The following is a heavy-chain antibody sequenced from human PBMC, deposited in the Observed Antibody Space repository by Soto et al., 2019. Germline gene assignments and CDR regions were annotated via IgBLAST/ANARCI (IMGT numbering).Heavy chain of an antibody. Sequence: PGGSLRLSCAASGFTFSAYDMHWVCQTTGKGLEWVSAIGAADDPYYLGSVKGRFTISRENAKNSLYLQMNSLRAEDTAVYYCARAYSGRLPRRADYYFAMDVWGQGTTVTVSS. CDR2: IGAADDP. V-gene: IGHV3-13*05. J-gene: IGHJ6*02. D-gene: IGHD2-15*01. CDR3: ARAYSGRLPRRADYYFAMDV. CDR1: GFTFSAYD.